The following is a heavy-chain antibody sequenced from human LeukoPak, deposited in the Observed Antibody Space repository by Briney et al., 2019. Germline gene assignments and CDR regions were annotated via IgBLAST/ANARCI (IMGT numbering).Heavy chain of an antibody. CDR1: GGSISSYY. V-gene: IGHV4-59*01. D-gene: IGHD2-15*01. J-gene: IGHJ4*02. CDR2: IYNSGST. CDR3: VVGHNYFDY. Sequence: PSETLSLTCSVSGGSISSYYWSWIRQPPGKGLEWIGYIYNSGSTNYNPSLKSRVTISVDTSKNQFSLKLNSVTAADTAVYYCVVGHNYFDYWGQGTLVTVSS.